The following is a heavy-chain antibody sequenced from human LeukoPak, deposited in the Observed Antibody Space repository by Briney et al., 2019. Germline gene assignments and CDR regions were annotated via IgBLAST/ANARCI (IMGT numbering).Heavy chain of an antibody. CDR3: ALLFSSTWYRFDS. Sequence: ASVTVSFTASAYTFTYYYIHWVRQAPGPGLEWMGWVNTNSGDTNHAHKFQGRVTMTSDTSISTAYMDLNRVRSDDTAVYYCALLFSSTWYRFDSWGQGTLVTVSS. V-gene: IGHV1-2*02. CDR1: AYTFTYYY. CDR2: VNTNSGDT. J-gene: IGHJ4*02. D-gene: IGHD6-13*01.